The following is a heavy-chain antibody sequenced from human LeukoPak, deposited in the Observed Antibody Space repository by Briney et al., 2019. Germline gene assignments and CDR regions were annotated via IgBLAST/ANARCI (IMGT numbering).Heavy chain of an antibody. D-gene: IGHD3-10*01. Sequence: SETLSLTCTVSGGSITSYYWSRIRQPPGKGLEWIGYIYYSGSTNYNPSLKSRVTISVDTSKNQFSLKLSSVTAADTAVYYCARDRRGGRYYGSGSYYNYYYGMDVWGKGTTVTVSS. CDR3: ARDRRGGRYYGSGSYYNYYYGMDV. CDR2: IYYSGST. CDR1: GGSITSYY. J-gene: IGHJ6*04. V-gene: IGHV4-59*01.